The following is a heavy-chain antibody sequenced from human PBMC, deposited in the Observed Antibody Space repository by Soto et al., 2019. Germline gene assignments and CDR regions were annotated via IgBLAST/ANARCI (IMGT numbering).Heavy chain of an antibody. Sequence: GGSLRLSCAAPGFTVSSNYMSWVRQAPGKGLEWVAVIWYDGSNKYYADSVKGRFTISRDNSKNTLYLQMNSLRAEDTAVYYCAREDYYGSGSYYDPWGQGTLVTVSS. D-gene: IGHD3-10*01. CDR2: IWYDGSNK. V-gene: IGHV3-33*08. CDR1: GFTVSSNY. CDR3: AREDYYGSGSYYDP. J-gene: IGHJ5*02.